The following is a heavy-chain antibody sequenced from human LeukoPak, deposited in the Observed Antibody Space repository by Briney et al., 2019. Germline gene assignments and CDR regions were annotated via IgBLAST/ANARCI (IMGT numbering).Heavy chain of an antibody. V-gene: IGHV3-30*02. Sequence: SGGSLRLSCAASGFTFSSYGMHWVRQAPGKGLEWVAFIRYDGSNKYYADSVKGRFTISRDNSKNTLYLQMNSLRAEDTAVYYCAKDSHLSYWGQGTLVTVSS. CDR1: GFTFSSYG. J-gene: IGHJ4*02. CDR3: AKDSHLSY. CDR2: IRYDGSNK.